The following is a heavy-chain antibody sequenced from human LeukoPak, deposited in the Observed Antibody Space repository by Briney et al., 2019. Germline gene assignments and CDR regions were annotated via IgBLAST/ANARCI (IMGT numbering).Heavy chain of an antibody. Sequence: RASVKVSCKASGYTFTSYYMHWVRQAPGQGLEWMGIINPSGGSTNYAQKFQGRVTMTRDTSTSTVYMELSSLRSEDTAVYYCARGPRITMVRGGQWYYYMDVWGKGTTVTISS. CDR3: ARGPRITMVRGGQWYYYMDV. D-gene: IGHD3-10*01. CDR2: INPSGGST. J-gene: IGHJ6*03. V-gene: IGHV1-46*01. CDR1: GYTFTSYY.